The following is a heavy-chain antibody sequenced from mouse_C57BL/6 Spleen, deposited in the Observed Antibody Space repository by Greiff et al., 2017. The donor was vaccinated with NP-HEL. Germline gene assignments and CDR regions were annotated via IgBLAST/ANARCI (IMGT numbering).Heavy chain of an antibody. CDR1: GYTFTSYG. J-gene: IGHJ4*01. CDR3: ARQSITTVPPAMDY. Sequence: QVQLQQSGAELARPGASVKLSCKASGYTFTSYGISWVKQRTGQGLEWIGEIYPRSGNTYYNEKFKGKATLTADKSSSTAYMELRSLTSEDSAVYFCARQSITTVPPAMDYWGQGTSVTVSS. CDR2: IYPRSGNT. V-gene: IGHV1-81*01. D-gene: IGHD1-1*01.